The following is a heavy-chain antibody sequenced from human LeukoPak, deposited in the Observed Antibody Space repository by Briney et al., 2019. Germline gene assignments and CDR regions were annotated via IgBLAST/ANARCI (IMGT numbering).Heavy chain of an antibody. Sequence: GGSLRLSCAASGFTVSSNYMSWVRQAPGKGLEWVSVIYSGGSTYYADSVKGRFTISRDNSKNTLYLQMDSLRAEDTAVYYCARDKGNYYDSSGYGWYFDLWGRGALVTVSS. D-gene: IGHD3-22*01. V-gene: IGHV3-53*05. CDR2: IYSGGST. CDR1: GFTVSSNY. CDR3: ARDKGNYYDSSGYGWYFDL. J-gene: IGHJ2*01.